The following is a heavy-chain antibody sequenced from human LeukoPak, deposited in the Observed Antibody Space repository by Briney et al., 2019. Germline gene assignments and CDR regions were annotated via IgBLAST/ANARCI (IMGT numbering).Heavy chain of an antibody. D-gene: IGHD6-19*01. CDR3: ARDDGAVAGPSPYYYYYGMDV. J-gene: IGHJ6*02. CDR1: GYTFTGYH. V-gene: IGHV1-2*06. CDR2: INPNSGDT. Sequence: ASVKVSCKASGYTFTGYHIHWVRQAPGQGLAWMGRINPNSGDTNYAQKFQGRVTMTRDTSISTAYMELSRLRSDDTAVYYCARDDGAVAGPSPYYYYYGMDVWGQGTTVTVSS.